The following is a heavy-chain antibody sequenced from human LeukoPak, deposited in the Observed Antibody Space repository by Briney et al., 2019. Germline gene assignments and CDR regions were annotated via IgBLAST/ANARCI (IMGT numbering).Heavy chain of an antibody. CDR1: GYTFTNWG. CDR2: ISGYNGHT. CDR3: ARVPRGSYLHFDY. V-gene: IGHV1-18*01. D-gene: IGHD1-26*01. J-gene: IGHJ4*02. Sequence: GASVKVSCKASGYTFTNWGLSWVRQAPGQGLEWMGWISGYNGHTNYVQKLQGRVTMTTDTSTSTAYMELSRLRSDDTAVYYCARVPRGSYLHFDYRGQGTLVTVSS.